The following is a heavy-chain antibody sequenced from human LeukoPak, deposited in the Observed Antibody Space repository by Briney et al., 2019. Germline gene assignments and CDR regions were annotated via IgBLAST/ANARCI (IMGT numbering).Heavy chain of an antibody. D-gene: IGHD3-10*01. V-gene: IGHV1-2*02. CDR1: GYTFTGYY. Sequence: AASVKVSCKASGYTFTGYYMHWVRQAPGQGLEWMGWINPNSGGTSYAQKFQGRVTMTRDTSISTGYMELSWLRSDDTAVYYCARDWAHGSGSFSSLFDYWGQGTLVTVSS. CDR3: ARDWAHGSGSFSSLFDY. J-gene: IGHJ4*02. CDR2: INPNSGGT.